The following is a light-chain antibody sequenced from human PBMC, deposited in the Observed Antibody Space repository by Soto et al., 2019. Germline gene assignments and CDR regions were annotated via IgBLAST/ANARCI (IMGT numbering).Light chain of an antibody. Sequence: EIVMTQSPTTLSVSPGERATLSCRASQSVSTNLAWYQQKPGQVPSLLIYGASTRASGIPARFSGSGSGTEFTITSGSLQSEDFAVYYCQQYSSSPSFGQGTRLEIK. J-gene: IGKJ5*01. CDR2: GAS. CDR1: QSVSTN. CDR3: QQYSSSPS. V-gene: IGKV3-15*01.